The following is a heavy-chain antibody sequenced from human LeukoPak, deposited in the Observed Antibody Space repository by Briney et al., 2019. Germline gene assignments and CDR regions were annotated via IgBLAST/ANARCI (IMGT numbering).Heavy chain of an antibody. J-gene: IGHJ4*02. V-gene: IGHV4-38-2*02. CDR2: ISASGST. D-gene: IGHD5-24*01. CDR3: AREQRWLQSLDY. Sequence: SETLSLTCAVSGYSISSGYYWGWIRQPAGKGLEWIGRISASGSTNYNPSLKSRVTISVNTSKNQFSLKLSSVTATDTAVYYCAREQRWLQSLDYWGQGTLVTVSS. CDR1: GYSISSGYY.